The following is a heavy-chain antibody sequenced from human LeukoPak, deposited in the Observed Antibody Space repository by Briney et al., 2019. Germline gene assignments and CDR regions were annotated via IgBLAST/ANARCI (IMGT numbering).Heavy chain of an antibody. J-gene: IGHJ4*02. CDR1: GGSISSGGYF. D-gene: IGHD1-1*01. CDR3: ARGEPTRGTLLFDY. V-gene: IGHV4-30-2*01. CDR2: IYHSGST. Sequence: SQTLSLTCAVSGGSISSGGYFWSWIRQPPGKGLEWIGYIYHSGSTYYNPSLKSRVTISVDRSKNQFSLKLSSVTAADTAVYYCARGEPTRGTLLFDYWGQGTLVTVSS.